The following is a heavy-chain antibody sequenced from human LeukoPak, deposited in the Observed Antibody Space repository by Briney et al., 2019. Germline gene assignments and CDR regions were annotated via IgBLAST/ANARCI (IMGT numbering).Heavy chain of an antibody. Sequence: KTGGSLRLSCAAFGFTFSSYSMNWVRQAPGKGLEWVSSISSSSSYIYYADSVKGRFTISRDNAKNSLYLQMNSLRAEDTGVYYCAREKDGDAFDIWGQGTMVTVSS. V-gene: IGHV3-21*01. CDR3: AREKDGDAFDI. CDR2: ISSSSSYI. D-gene: IGHD2-15*01. J-gene: IGHJ3*02. CDR1: GFTFSSYS.